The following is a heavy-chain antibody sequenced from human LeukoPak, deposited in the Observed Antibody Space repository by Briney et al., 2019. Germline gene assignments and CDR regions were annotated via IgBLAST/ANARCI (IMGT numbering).Heavy chain of an antibody. V-gene: IGHV4-34*01. J-gene: IGHJ4*02. D-gene: IGHD5-18*01. CDR3: ARGPTAMAY. Sequence: PPETLSLTCAVYGGSFSGYYWSWIRQPPGKGLEWIGEINHSGSTNYNPSFKSRVTISVDTSKNQFSLKLSSVTAADTAVYYCARGPTAMAYWGQGTLVTVSS. CDR2: INHSGST. CDR1: GGSFSGYY.